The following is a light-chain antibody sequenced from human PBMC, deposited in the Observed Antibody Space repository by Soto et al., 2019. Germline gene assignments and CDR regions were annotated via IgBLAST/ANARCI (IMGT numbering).Light chain of an antibody. CDR1: PSLLHSGGKAY. CDR3: MQSLQLPIT. CDR2: EVS. J-gene: IGKJ5*01. Sequence: DIVMTQTPLSLSLTSGQPASHSCKSCPSLLHSGGKAYLYWYLQRPGQPPQLLIYEVSNRFSGVPDRFSGSGSGTDFTLKISRVEAEDVGVYYCMQSLQLPITFGQGTRLETK. V-gene: IGKV2D-29*01.